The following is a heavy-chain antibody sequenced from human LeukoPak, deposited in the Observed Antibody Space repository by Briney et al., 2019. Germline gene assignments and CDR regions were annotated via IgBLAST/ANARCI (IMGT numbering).Heavy chain of an antibody. CDR1: GFTFSNHW. D-gene: IGHD3-22*01. Sequence: GGSLRLSCAASGFTFSNHWMHWVRQAPGKGLMWVSRINRDGSRTDYADSVKGRFTISRDNAKNTLYLQMNSLRPEDTAVYYCAFHNSSGNFGYWGQGTLVTVSS. V-gene: IGHV3-74*01. CDR2: INRDGSRT. CDR3: AFHNSSGNFGY. J-gene: IGHJ4*02.